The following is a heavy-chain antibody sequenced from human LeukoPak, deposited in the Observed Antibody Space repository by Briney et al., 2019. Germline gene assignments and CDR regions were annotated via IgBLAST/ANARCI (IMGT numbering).Heavy chain of an antibody. V-gene: IGHV3-15*01. CDR3: TTVVVPAASRYYYYYYGMDV. J-gene: IGHJ6*02. CDR2: IKSKTDGGTT. CDR1: EFTFSNAW. Sequence: GGSLRLSCAASEFTFSNAWMSWVRQAPGKGLEWVGRIKSKTDGGTTDYAAPVKGRFTISRDDSKNTLYLQMNSLKTEDTAVYYCTTVVVPAASRYYYYYYGMDVWGQGTTVTVSS. D-gene: IGHD2-2*01.